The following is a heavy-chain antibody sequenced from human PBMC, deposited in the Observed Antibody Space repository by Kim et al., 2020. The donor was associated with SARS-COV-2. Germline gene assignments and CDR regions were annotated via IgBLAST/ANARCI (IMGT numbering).Heavy chain of an antibody. J-gene: IGHJ4*01. CDR2: INHSGST. CDR3: ARGRSICSSTSCYEAEYSSNRADY. Sequence: SETLSLTCAVYGGSFSGYYWSWIRQPPGKGLEWIGEINHSGSTNYNPSLKSRVTISVDTSKNQFALKLSSVTAADTAVYYCARGRSICSSTSCYEAEYSSNRADYWGQGTLVTVSS. CDR1: GGSFSGYY. V-gene: IGHV4-34*01. D-gene: IGHD2-2*01.